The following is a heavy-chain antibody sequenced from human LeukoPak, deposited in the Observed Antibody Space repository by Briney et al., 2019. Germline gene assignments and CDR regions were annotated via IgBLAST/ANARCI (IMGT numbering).Heavy chain of an antibody. J-gene: IGHJ1*01. V-gene: IGHV1-18*01. D-gene: IGHD3-9*01. CDR1: GYTFTTYG. CDR3: ARDGYYDVLTGYLFQH. Sequence: GASVEVSCKASGYTFTTYGISWVRQAPGQGLEWMGWISAYNGNTNYAQKVQGRVTMTTDTSTSTAYMDLRSLRSDDTAVYYCARDGYYDVLTGYLFQHWGQGTLVTVSS. CDR2: ISAYNGNT.